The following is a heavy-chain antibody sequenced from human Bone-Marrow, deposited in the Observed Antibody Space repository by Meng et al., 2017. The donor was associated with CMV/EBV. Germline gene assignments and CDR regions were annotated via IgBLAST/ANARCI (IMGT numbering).Heavy chain of an antibody. D-gene: IGHD3-22*01. CDR2: IYWDDDK. Sequence: QITLKESGPTLVKPXQTXTLTXXFSGFSLSTSGVGVGWIRQPPGKALEWLALIYWDDDKRYSPSLKSRLTITKDTSKNQVVLTMTNMDPVDTATYYCAHSESITMIVGSFDYWGQGTLVTVSS. CDR3: AHSESITMIVGSFDY. V-gene: IGHV2-5*02. J-gene: IGHJ4*02. CDR1: GFSLSTSGVG.